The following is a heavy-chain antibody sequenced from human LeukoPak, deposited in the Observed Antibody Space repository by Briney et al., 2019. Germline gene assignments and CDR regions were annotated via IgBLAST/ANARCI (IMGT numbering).Heavy chain of an antibody. J-gene: IGHJ4*02. V-gene: IGHV3-48*03. CDR1: GFTFSSYE. Sequence: QTGGSLRLSCAVSGFTFSSYEMNWVRQAPGKGLEWVSYISTSGSTIHHADSVQGRFTISRDNAKNSLYLQMNSLRVEDTAVYYCARRGNYADYWGQGTLVTVSS. D-gene: IGHD1-7*01. CDR2: ISTSGSTI. CDR3: ARRGNYADY.